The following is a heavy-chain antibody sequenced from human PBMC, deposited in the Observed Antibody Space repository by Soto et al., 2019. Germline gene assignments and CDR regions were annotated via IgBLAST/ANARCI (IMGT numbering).Heavy chain of an antibody. CDR2: IYYSGST. J-gene: IGHJ4*02. CDR1: GGSISSYY. V-gene: IGHV4-59*08. CDR3: ARHSANRGVTASNSNY. D-gene: IGHD3-10*01. Sequence: PSETLSLTCTVSGGSISSYYWSWIRQPPGKGLEWIGYIYYSGSTNYNPSLKSRVTISVDTSKNQFSLKLSSVTAADTAVYYCARHSANRGVTASNSNYWGQGTLVTVSS.